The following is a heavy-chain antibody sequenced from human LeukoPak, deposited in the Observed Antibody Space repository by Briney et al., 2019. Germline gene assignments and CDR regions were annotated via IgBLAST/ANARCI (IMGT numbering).Heavy chain of an antibody. CDR3: ARGGSGWSLDY. CDR2: ISSSGNTI. V-gene: IGHV3-48*03. Sequence: GGSLRLSCAASGFTFSSYEMNWVRQAPGKGLEWVSYISSSGNTIYYADSVKGRFTISRENDKNSLYLQMNSLRAGDTAVYYCARGGSGWSLDYWGQGTLVTVSS. CDR1: GFTFSSYE. J-gene: IGHJ4*02. D-gene: IGHD6-19*01.